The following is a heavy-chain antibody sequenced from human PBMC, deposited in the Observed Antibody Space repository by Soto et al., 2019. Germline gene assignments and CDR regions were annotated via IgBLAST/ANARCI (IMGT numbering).Heavy chain of an antibody. Sequence: ASVKVSCKASGYTFTNYGISWARQAPGQGLEWMGWISHWGKTNYAQKLQGRVTMTTDTSASTAFMELRSLRSDDTAMYFCARDLDGSGSYYTDYWGQGTLVTGS. CDR1: GYTFTNYG. V-gene: IGHV1-18*01. J-gene: IGHJ4*02. CDR3: ARDLDGSGSYYTDY. D-gene: IGHD3-10*01. CDR2: ISHWGKT.